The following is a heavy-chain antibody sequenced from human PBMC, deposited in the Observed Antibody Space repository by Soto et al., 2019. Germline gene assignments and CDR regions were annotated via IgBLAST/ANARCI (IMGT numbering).Heavy chain of an antibody. J-gene: IGHJ4*02. CDR3: ARDPNPFRTGTNVYYFDY. Sequence: PGGSLRLSCAASGFTFSSYAMHWVRQAPGKGLEWVAVISYDGSNKYYADSVKGRFTISRDNSKNTLYLQMNSLRAEDTAVYYCARDPNPFRTGTNVYYFDYWGQGTLVTVSS. CDR1: GFTFSSYA. CDR2: ISYDGSNK. D-gene: IGHD1-1*01. V-gene: IGHV3-30-3*01.